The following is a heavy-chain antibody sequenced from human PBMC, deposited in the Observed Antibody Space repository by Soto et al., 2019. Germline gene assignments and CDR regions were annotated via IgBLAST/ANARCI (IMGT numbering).Heavy chain of an antibody. CDR1: GGSISGYY. V-gene: IGHV4-4*07. J-gene: IGHJ5*02. CDR3: ARAQRFSDWFDP. Sequence: KPXASLWLTCSVCGGSISGYYLTWIRQPAGKGLEWIGRIYSSGNTKYNPSLQSRVTMSLDTSNNQFSLRLTSVTAADTAVYYCARAQRFSDWFDPCGQGTLVTVSS. D-gene: IGHD3-3*01. CDR2: IYSSGNT.